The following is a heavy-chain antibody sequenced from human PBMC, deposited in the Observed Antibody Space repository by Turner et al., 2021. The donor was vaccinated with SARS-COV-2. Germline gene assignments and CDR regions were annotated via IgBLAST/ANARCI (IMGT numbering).Heavy chain of an antibody. D-gene: IGHD2-21*02. Sequence: QVQLVQSGAEVKKPGASVKVSCKVSGYTLIELSMHWVRQAPGKGLEWMGGFDPEDGETIYAQKFQDRVTMTEDTSTDTAYMELSSLRSEDTALYYCATGYAYCGGDCSIHYWGQGTLVTVSS. CDR1: GYTLIELS. V-gene: IGHV1-24*01. J-gene: IGHJ4*02. CDR3: ATGYAYCGGDCSIHY. CDR2: FDPEDGET.